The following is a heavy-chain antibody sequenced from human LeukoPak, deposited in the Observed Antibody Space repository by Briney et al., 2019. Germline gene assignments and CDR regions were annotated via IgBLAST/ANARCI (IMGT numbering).Heavy chain of an antibody. Sequence: SETLSLTCAVYGGSFSGYYWSWIRQPPGKGLEWIGEINHSRSTNYNPSLKSRVTISVDTSKNQFSLKLSSVTAADTAVYYCARDWGSFDYWGQGTLVTVSS. CDR3: ARDWGSFDY. CDR1: GGSFSGYY. CDR2: INHSRST. D-gene: IGHD3-16*01. J-gene: IGHJ4*02. V-gene: IGHV4-34*01.